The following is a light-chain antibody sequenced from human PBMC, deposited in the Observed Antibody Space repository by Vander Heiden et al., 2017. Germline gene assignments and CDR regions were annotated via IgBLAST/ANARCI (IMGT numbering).Light chain of an antibody. CDR3: ISYAGSNNLV. CDR1: SSDVGGYKY. V-gene: IGLV2-8*01. CDR2: EVT. Sequence: QSALTQPPSASGSPAQSVTVSCPGTSSDVGGYKYVSWYKQHPGKAPKLMIYEVTKRPSGVPDRFSGSKSGNTASLTVSGLQAEDEADYYCISYAGSNNLVFGGGTKLTVL. J-gene: IGLJ2*01.